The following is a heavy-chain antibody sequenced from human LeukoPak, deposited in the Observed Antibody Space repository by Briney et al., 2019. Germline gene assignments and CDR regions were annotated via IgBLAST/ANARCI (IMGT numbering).Heavy chain of an antibody. D-gene: IGHD6-13*01. CDR1: GFTFSSYG. Sequence: GGSLRLSCAASGFTFSSYGMSWVRQAPGKGLEWVSAISGSGGSTYYADSVKGRFTISRDNSKNTLYLQVNSLRAEDTAVYYCAKDREVAGPSSYFDYWGQGTLVTVSS. J-gene: IGHJ4*02. V-gene: IGHV3-23*01. CDR2: ISGSGGST. CDR3: AKDREVAGPSSYFDY.